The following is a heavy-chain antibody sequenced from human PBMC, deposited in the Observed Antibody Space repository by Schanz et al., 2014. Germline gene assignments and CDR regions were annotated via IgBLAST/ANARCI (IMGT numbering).Heavy chain of an antibody. CDR1: GFPFSDYF. V-gene: IGHV3-11*01. J-gene: IGHJ4*02. CDR3: ARIGGSVFDY. D-gene: IGHD3-10*01. Sequence: VQLLESGGGLVQPGGSLRLSCAASGFPFSDYFMAWIRQPPGRGLEWVSYIGNGGVTIYYADSVKGRFTISRDNSKSALYLQMNSLRAEDTAVYYCARIGGSVFDYWAQGTLVTVSS. CDR2: IGNGGVTI.